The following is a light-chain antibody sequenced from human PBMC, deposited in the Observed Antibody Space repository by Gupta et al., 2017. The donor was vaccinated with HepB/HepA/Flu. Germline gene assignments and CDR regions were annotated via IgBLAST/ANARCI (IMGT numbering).Light chain of an antibody. CDR3: QQEGSSPVT. Sequence: EIVLTQSPGTLYLSPGERATLSCRASQSVSSSYLAWYQQKPGQAPRLLIYGASSRATGIPDRFSGSGSGTEFTLTISRREPEDFAVYYCQQEGSSPVTCGQGTPLEIK. V-gene: IGKV3-20*01. J-gene: IGKJ5*01. CDR2: GAS. CDR1: QSVSSSY.